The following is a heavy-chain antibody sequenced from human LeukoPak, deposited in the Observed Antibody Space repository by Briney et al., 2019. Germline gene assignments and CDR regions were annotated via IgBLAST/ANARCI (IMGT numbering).Heavy chain of an antibody. CDR1: GDSVSTNSVA. J-gene: IGHJ5*02. V-gene: IGHV6-1*01. CDR3: ARRLTQYDCFDP. D-gene: IGHD2-2*01. Sequence: SQTLSLTCAISGDSVSTNSVAWNWIRQSPSRGLEWLGRTYYRSTWYNDYAVSVRGRITVNPDTSKNQFSLHLNSVTPEDTAVYYCARRLTQYDCFDPWGQGILVTVSS. CDR2: TYYRSTWYN.